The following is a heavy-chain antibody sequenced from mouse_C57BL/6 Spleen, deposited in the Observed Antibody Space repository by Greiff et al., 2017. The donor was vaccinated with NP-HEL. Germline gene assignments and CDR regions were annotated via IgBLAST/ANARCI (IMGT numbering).Heavy chain of an antibody. D-gene: IGHD2-4*01. CDR1: GYTFTSYW. CDR3: ARRGRIYYDYDGPYFDY. Sequence: QVQLQQPGAELVKPGASVKMSCKASGYTFTSYWITWVKQRPGQGLEWIGDIYPGSGSTNYNEKFKSKATLPVYTSSSTAYIQFSSLTSEDSAVYYCARRGRIYYDYDGPYFDYWGQGTTLTVSS. V-gene: IGHV1-55*01. CDR2: IYPGSGST. J-gene: IGHJ2*01.